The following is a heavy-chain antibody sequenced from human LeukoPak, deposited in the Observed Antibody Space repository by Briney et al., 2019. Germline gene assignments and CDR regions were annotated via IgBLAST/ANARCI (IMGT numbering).Heavy chain of an antibody. D-gene: IGHD3-9*01. V-gene: IGHV3-53*01. CDR2: IYSGGST. CDR1: GFTVSSNY. J-gene: IGHJ2*01. CDR3: ARGNSYDILTGYYGEGYFDL. Sequence: PGGSLRLSCAASGFTVSSNYMSWVRQAPGKGLEWVSVIYSGGSTYYADSVKGRFTISRDNSKNTLYLQMNSLRAEDTAVYYCARGNSYDILTGYYGEGYFDLWGRGTLVTVSS.